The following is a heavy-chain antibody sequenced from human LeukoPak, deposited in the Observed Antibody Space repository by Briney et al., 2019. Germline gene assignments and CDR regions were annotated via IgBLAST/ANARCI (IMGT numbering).Heavy chain of an antibody. D-gene: IGHD1-26*01. J-gene: IGHJ4*02. Sequence: SETLSLTCTVSGYSISSGYYWGWIRQPAGKGLEWIGRIYTSGSTNYNPSLKSRVTISVDTSKNQFSLKLSSVTAADTAVYYCARELANNSGSYYPPYYFDYWGQGTLVTVSS. V-gene: IGHV4-61*02. CDR1: GYSISSGYY. CDR3: ARELANNSGSYYPPYYFDY. CDR2: IYTSGST.